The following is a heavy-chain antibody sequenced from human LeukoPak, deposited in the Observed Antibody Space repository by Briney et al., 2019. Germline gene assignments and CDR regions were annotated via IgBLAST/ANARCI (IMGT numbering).Heavy chain of an antibody. D-gene: IGHD6-13*01. V-gene: IGHV4-59*12. CDR1: GGSISTYY. J-gene: IGHJ4*02. Sequence: SETLSLTCTVSGGSISTYYWSWIRQPPGKGLEWIGFIYYSGSTNYNPSLKSRLTISVDTSKNQFSLKLSSVTAADTAVYYCAREGQQLSHWGQGTLVTVSS. CDR3: AREGQQLSH. CDR2: IYYSGST.